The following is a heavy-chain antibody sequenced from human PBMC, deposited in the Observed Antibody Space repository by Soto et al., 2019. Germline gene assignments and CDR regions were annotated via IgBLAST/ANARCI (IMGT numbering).Heavy chain of an antibody. J-gene: IGHJ3*02. CDR1: GGSFSGYY. CDR3: ARVDTYCTGGTCYSHDAFDI. Sequence: QVQLQQWGAGLLKPSETLSLTCAVYGGSFSGYYGSWIRQPPGKGLGWIGEINHSGSPNNNASLKSRVTISVDTSKNQFSLKLSSVTAADTAVYYCARVDTYCTGGTCYSHDAFDIWGQGTMVTVSS. V-gene: IGHV4-34*01. D-gene: IGHD2-15*01. CDR2: INHSGSP.